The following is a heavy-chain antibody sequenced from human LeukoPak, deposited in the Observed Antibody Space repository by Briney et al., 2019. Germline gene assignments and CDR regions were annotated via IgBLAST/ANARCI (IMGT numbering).Heavy chain of an antibody. V-gene: IGHV1-69*13. Sequence: SVKVSCKASGGTFSSYAISWVRQAPGQGLEWMGGIIPIFGTANYAQKFQGRVTITADESTSTAYMELSSLRSEDTAVYYCATGPNYGDYVDYYYYMDVWGKGTTVTVSS. D-gene: IGHD4-17*01. J-gene: IGHJ6*03. CDR1: GGTFSSYA. CDR2: IIPIFGTA. CDR3: ATGPNYGDYVDYYYYMDV.